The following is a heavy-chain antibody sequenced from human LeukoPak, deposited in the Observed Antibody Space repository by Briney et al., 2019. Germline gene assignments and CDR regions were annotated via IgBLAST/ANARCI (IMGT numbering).Heavy chain of an antibody. D-gene: IGHD3-22*01. J-gene: IGHJ3*02. CDR2: INHSGST. Sequence: PSETLSLTCAVYGGSFSGYYWSWIRQPPGKGLEWIGEINHSGSTNYNPSLKSRVTISVDTSKNQFSLKLSSVTAADTAVYYCARWRIHYDSSGYRRRRYAFDIWGQGTMVTVSS. CDR3: ARWRIHYDSSGYRRRRYAFDI. V-gene: IGHV4-34*01. CDR1: GGSFSGYY.